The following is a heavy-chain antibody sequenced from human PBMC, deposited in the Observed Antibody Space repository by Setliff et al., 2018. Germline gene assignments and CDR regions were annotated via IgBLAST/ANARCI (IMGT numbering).Heavy chain of an antibody. CDR2: MNPNSGNT. J-gene: IGHJ4*02. CDR1: GYTFTSYD. CDR3: ARAQSWSGGPYYFDN. Sequence: PAASVKVSCKASGYTFTSYDINWVRQATGQGLEWMGWMNPNSGNTGYAQKFQGRVTMTRNTSISTAYMDLSSLRFEDTAVYYCARAQSWSGGPYYFDNWGQGTLVTVSS. D-gene: IGHD3-3*01. V-gene: IGHV1-8*02.